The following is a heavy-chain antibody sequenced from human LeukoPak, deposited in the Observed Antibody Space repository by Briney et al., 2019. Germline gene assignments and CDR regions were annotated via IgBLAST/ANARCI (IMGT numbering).Heavy chain of an antibody. V-gene: IGHV4-59*01. CDR2: IYYSGST. Sequence: PSETLSLTCTVSGGSISSYYWSWIRQPPGKGLEWIGYIYYSGSTNYNPSLKSRVTISVDTSKNQFSLKLSSVTAADTAVYYCARVDTAMVQGFDYWGQGTLSPSPQ. CDR1: GGSISSYY. D-gene: IGHD5-18*01. CDR3: ARVDTAMVQGFDY. J-gene: IGHJ4*02.